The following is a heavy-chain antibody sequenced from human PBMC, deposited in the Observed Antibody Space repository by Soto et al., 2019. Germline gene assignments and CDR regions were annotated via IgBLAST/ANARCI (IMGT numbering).Heavy chain of an antibody. CDR3: ARQSSSGWYGPEFYYYYGMDV. CDR1: GYSFTSYW. CDR2: IYPGDSDT. V-gene: IGHV5-51*01. J-gene: IGHJ6*02. D-gene: IGHD6-19*01. Sequence: GESLKISCKGSGYSFTSYWIGWVRQMPGKGLEWVGIIYPGDSDTRYSPSFQGQVTISADKSISTAYLQWSSLKASDTAMYYCARQSSSGWYGPEFYYYYGMDVWGQGTTVTVSS.